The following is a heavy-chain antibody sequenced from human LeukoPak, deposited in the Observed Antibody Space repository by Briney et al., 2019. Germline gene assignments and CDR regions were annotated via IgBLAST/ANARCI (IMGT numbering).Heavy chain of an antibody. D-gene: IGHD3-22*01. CDR2: IYYSGST. J-gene: IGHJ4*02. CDR1: GGSISSSSYY. CDR3: ARLYYDSSGYYQICYFDY. Sequence: SETLSLTCTVSGGSISSSSYYWGWIRQPPGKGLERIGSIYYSGSTYYNPSLKSRVTMSVDTSKNQFSLNLSSVTAADTAVYYCARLYYDSSGYYQICYFDYWGEGTLVTVSS. V-gene: IGHV4-39*01.